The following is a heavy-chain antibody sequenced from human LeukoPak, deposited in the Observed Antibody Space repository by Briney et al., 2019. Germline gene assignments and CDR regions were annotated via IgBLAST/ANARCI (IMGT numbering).Heavy chain of an antibody. V-gene: IGHV4-61*02. J-gene: IGHJ1*01. CDR1: GDSISSGDYY. D-gene: IGHD1-26*01. CDR2: ISSSGST. CDR3: ARKSGSYSPEYFQH. Sequence: PSETLSLTCTVSGDSISSGDYYWSWIRQPAGKGLEWIGRISSSGSTNYNPSLKSRVTISVDTSKNQFSLKLSSVTVADTAVYYCARKSGSYSPEYFQHWGQGTLVTVSS.